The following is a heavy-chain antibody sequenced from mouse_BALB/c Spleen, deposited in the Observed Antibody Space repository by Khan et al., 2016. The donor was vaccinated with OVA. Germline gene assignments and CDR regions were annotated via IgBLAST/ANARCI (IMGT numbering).Heavy chain of an antibody. Sequence: VQLQESGPGLVAPSQSLSITCTVSGFSLTSFGVNWVRQPPGQGMEWLGVIWGDGSTNYHSTLKSRLIVSKDNSKSQVFLKLISLQTDDTATYYCAKFTPDYYSMDYWGQGTSVTVSS. V-gene: IGHV2-3*01. J-gene: IGHJ4*01. CDR1: GFSLTSFG. CDR2: IWGDGST. D-gene: IGHD1-1*01. CDR3: AKFTPDYYSMDY.